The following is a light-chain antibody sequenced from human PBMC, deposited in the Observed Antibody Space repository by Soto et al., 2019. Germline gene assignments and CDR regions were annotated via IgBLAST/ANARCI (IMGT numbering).Light chain of an antibody. Sequence: EIVLTQSPGTLSLSPGERATLSCRASQSVSSSYLAWYQHKPGQAPRLLIYGASSRAAGIPDRFSGGGSGTDFTLTISRLEPEDFAVYYCQQYGSSPFTFGPGTKVDIK. CDR2: GAS. V-gene: IGKV3-20*01. CDR3: QQYGSSPFT. CDR1: QSVSSSY. J-gene: IGKJ3*01.